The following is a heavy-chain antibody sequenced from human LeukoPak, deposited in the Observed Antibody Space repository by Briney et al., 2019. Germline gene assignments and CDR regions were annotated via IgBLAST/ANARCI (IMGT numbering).Heavy chain of an antibody. CDR1: GFTFANYA. D-gene: IGHD1-7*01. CDR3: SKRVGGTPDY. J-gene: IGHJ4*02. CDR2: IACDGNSR. V-gene: IGHV3-23*01. Sequence: GGSLRLSCAASGFTFANYAMAWVRQAPGKGLEWVSAIACDGNSRDYAHSVRGRFTISRDNSKNTLYLEMNSLRAEDTALYYCSKRVGGTPDYWGLGTLVTVSS.